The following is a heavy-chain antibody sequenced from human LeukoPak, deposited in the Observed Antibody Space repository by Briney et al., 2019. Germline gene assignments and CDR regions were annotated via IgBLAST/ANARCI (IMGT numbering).Heavy chain of an antibody. CDR2: IYTSGST. J-gene: IGHJ5*02. CDR3: ASEIGYCSSTSCYFP. D-gene: IGHD2-2*01. CDR1: GGSISSYY. V-gene: IGHV4-4*07. Sequence: PSETLSLTCTVSGGSISSYYWSWIRQPAGKGLEWIGRIYTSGSTNYNPSLKSRVTMLVDTSKNQFSLKLSSVTAADTAVYYCASEIGYCSSTSCYFPWGQGTLVTVSS.